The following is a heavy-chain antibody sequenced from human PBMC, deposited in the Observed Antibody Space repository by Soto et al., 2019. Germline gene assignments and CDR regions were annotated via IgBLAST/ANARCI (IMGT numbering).Heavy chain of an antibody. CDR2: ISGSAATT. J-gene: IGHJ4*02. V-gene: IGHV3-23*01. CDR1: GFRVSTYV. CDR3: GKSLYGGVDY. D-gene: IGHD2-21*01. Sequence: GRSRRLECATSGFRVSTYVMSWVRQAPGKGLEWVSGISGSAATTHYADPVKGRFTISRDNSKNMVFLQMNSLRADDTAVYYCGKSLYGGVDYWGQGILVTVSS.